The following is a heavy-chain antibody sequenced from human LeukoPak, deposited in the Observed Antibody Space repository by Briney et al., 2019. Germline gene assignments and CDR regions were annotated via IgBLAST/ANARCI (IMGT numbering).Heavy chain of an antibody. CDR1: GGSISSSSYY. J-gene: IGHJ3*02. Sequence: KPSETLSLTCTVSGGSISSSSYYWGWIRQSPGEGLEWIGYVSYSGTTNYNPSLKSRVTISVDTAKNQFPLKLTSVIAADTAVYYCARDLQRHDAFDIWGQGTMVTVSS. V-gene: IGHV4-61*01. CDR3: ARDLQRHDAFDI. CDR2: VSYSGTT.